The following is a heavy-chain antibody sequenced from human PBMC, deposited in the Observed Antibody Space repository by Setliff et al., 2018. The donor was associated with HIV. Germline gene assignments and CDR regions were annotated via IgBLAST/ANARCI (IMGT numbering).Heavy chain of an antibody. Sequence: SETLPLTCAVYGGSLSGYYWSWIRQTPGKGLEWIGRVYTSGSPNYNPSLKSRVSISIDTSKNQFSLKLSSVTAADTAVYYCARGITMIVVANYGMDVWGQGTTVTVSS. D-gene: IGHD3-22*01. CDR1: GGSLSGYY. CDR2: VYTSGSP. J-gene: IGHJ6*02. V-gene: IGHV4-4*08. CDR3: ARGITMIVVANYGMDV.